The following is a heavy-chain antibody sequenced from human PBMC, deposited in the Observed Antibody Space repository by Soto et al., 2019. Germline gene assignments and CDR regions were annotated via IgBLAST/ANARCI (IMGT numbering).Heavy chain of an antibody. J-gene: IGHJ4*02. CDR1: DFTVGNNY. V-gene: IGHV3-53*01. CDR3: ARDREVGGLDY. CDR2: IYSGGGT. D-gene: IGHD1-26*01. Sequence: GGSLRLSCAASDFTVGNNYMTWVRQAPGKGLEWVSVIYSGGGTMYTDSVKGRFTISRDNSKNTVFLQMNSLRAEDTAVYHCARDREVGGLDYWGPGTLVTVSS.